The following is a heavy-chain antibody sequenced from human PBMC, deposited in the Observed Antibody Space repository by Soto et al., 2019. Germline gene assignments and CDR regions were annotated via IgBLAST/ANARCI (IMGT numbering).Heavy chain of an antibody. D-gene: IGHD6-13*01. V-gene: IGHV4-4*02. CDR2: IYHSGST. Sequence: SETLSLTCGVSGGSISTNNWWSWVRQSPGRGLEWIGEIYHSGSTNYNPSLKSRVTMSVDKSKNQFSLELSSVTVADTAVYYCARDFKRYSSPPGPLEDWGLGTLVTVSS. CDR3: ARDFKRYSSPPGPLED. J-gene: IGHJ4*02. CDR1: GGSISTNNW.